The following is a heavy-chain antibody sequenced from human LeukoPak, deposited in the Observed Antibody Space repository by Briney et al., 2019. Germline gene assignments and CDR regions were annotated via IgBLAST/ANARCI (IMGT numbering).Heavy chain of an antibody. CDR2: IKQDGSEK. J-gene: IGHJ4*02. CDR3: AREYGDYVFDY. CDR1: GFTFSSYW. D-gene: IGHD4-17*01. V-gene: IGHV3-7*01. Sequence: GGSLRLSYAASGFTFSSYWMSWVRQAPGKGLEWVANIKQDGSEKYYVDSVKGRFTISRDNAKNSLYLQMNSLRAEDTAVYYCAREYGDYVFDYWGQGTLVTVSS.